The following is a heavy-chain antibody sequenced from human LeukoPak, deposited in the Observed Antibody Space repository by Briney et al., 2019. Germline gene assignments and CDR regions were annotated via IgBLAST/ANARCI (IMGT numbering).Heavy chain of an antibody. CDR1: GYTFTSYG. D-gene: IGHD3-22*01. J-gene: IGHJ4*02. V-gene: IGHV1-2*02. Sequence: ASVKVSCKASGYTFTSYGISWVRQAPGQGLEWMGWINPNSGGTNYAQKFQGRVTMTRDTSISTAYMELSRLRSDDTAVYYCARVFIGIGSGYYFDYWGQGTLVTVSS. CDR2: INPNSGGT. CDR3: ARVFIGIGSGYYFDY.